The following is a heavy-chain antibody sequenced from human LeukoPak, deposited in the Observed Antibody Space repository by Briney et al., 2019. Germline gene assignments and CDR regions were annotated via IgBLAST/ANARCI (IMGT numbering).Heavy chain of an antibody. CDR3: ARETVRGGHSPLGY. J-gene: IGHJ4*02. V-gene: IGHV1-8*01. CDR1: GYTFTSYD. CDR2: MNPNSGNT. Sequence: ASVTVSCKASGYTFTSYDTNWVRQAPGQGLEWMGWMNPNSGNTGYAQKFQGRVTMTRNTSISTAYMELSSLRSEDTAVYYCARETVRGGHSPLGYWGQGTLVTVSS. D-gene: IGHD3-10*01.